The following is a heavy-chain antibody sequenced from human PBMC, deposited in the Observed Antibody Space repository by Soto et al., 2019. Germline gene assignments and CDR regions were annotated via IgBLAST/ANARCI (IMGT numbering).Heavy chain of an antibody. CDR2: INHSGST. D-gene: IGHD2-15*01. CDR1: GGSFSGYY. V-gene: IGHV4-34*01. J-gene: IGHJ4*02. CDR3: ARGRLGYCSGGSCLDLDY. Sequence: QVQLQQWGAGLLKPSETLSLTCAVYGGSFSGYYWSWIRQPPGKGLEWIGEINHSGSTNYNPSLKSRVTISVDTSKNQFSLKLSSVTAADTVVYYCARGRLGYCSGGSCLDLDYWGQGTLVTVSS.